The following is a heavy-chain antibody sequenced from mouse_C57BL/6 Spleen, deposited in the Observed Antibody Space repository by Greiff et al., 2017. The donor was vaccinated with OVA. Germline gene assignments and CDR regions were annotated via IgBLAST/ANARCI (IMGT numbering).Heavy chain of an antibody. J-gene: IGHJ3*01. CDR1: GFTFSSYG. CDR3: ARHETDAWFAY. Sequence: EVQVVESGGDLVKPGGSLKLSCAASGFTFSSYGMSWVRQTPDKRLEWVATISSGGSYTYYPDSVKGRFTISRDNAKNTLYLQMSSLKSEDTAMYYCARHETDAWFAYWGQGTLVTVSA. CDR2: ISSGGSYT. V-gene: IGHV5-6*01.